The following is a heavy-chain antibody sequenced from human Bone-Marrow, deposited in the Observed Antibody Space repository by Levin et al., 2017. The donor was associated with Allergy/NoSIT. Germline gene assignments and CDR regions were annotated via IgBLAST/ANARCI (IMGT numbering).Heavy chain of an antibody. V-gene: IGHV3-33*01. CDR3: ARAFTSGYFPLDY. J-gene: IGHJ4*02. CDR1: GFIFRSYG. Sequence: GGSLRLSCAASGFIFRSYGMHWVRQAPGQGLEWVAFIWYDGSIKNYGDSVKGRFTISRDNSKNSLYLQMNSLRAEDTAIYYCARAFTSGYFPLDYWGQGTLITVSS. CDR2: IWYDGSIK. D-gene: IGHD3-22*01.